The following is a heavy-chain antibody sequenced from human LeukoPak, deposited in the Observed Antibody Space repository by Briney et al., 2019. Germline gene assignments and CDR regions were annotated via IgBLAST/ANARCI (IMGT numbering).Heavy chain of an antibody. V-gene: IGHV3-23*01. D-gene: IGHD3-16*01. Sequence: GASLRLSCAASGFTFSSYAMSWVRQAPGTGLEWVSAISGSGGNTYYADSVKGRFTISRDNSKNTLYLQMNSLRAEDTAVYHCGKRKGRNQGDFDYGGQGPLVTV. CDR1: GFTFSSYA. CDR3: GKRKGRNQGDFDY. J-gene: IGHJ4*02. CDR2: ISGSGGNT.